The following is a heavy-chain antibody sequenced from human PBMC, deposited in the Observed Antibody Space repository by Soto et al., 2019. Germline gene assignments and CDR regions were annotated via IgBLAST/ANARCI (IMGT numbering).Heavy chain of an antibody. D-gene: IGHD3-3*01. Sequence: PVESVTISCKASAYSFTRYCIVCVLQMPGKGVEWMGIIYPGDSDTRYSPSFQGQVTISADKSISTAYLQWSSLKASDTAMYYCARHQGASIFGVRHYHYGMDVWGQGTTVTGSS. J-gene: IGHJ6*01. CDR3: ARHQGASIFGVRHYHYGMDV. CDR1: AYSFTRYC. CDR2: IYPGDSDT. V-gene: IGHV5-51*01.